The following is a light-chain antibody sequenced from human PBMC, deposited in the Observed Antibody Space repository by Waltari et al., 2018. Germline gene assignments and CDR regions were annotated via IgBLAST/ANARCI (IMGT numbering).Light chain of an antibody. CDR3: TSYTDSDNLV. CDR2: EVV. V-gene: IGLV2-8*01. CDR1: SSDLGAHNY. Sequence: QSALTQPPSASGSLGQSVTLSCTGTSSDLGAHNYVSWYQPRPGNAPKLVIFEVVKRPSGVPDRFSGSKSGSTASLTVSGLQADDEADYYCTSYTDSDNLVFGGGTNLAVL. J-gene: IGLJ3*02.